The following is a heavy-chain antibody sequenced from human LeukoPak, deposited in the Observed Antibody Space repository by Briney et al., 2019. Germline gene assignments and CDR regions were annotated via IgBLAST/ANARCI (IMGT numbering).Heavy chain of an antibody. CDR3: AKVRTNWNDADFDY. Sequence: PGGSLRLSCAASGFTFSSYAMSWVRQAPGKGREWVSAISGSGGSTYYADSVKGRFTISRDNSKNTLYLQMNSLRAEDTAVYYCAKVRTNWNDADFDYWGQGTLVTVSS. CDR2: ISGSGGST. J-gene: IGHJ4*02. D-gene: IGHD1-20*01. V-gene: IGHV3-23*01. CDR1: GFTFSSYA.